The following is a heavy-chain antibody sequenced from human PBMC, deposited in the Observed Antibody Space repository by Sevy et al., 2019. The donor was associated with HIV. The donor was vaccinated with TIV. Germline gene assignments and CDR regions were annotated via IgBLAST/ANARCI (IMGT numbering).Heavy chain of an antibody. CDR3: ARDLHRGLSGSTSGY. D-gene: IGHD3-3*01. CDR1: GFTFSDYY. J-gene: IGHJ4*02. V-gene: IGHV3-11*01. Sequence: GGSLRLSCAASGFTFSDYYMSWIRQAPGKGLEWVSYISSSGSNIYYADSVKGRFTVSRDNAENSMYLQMSSLRAEDTALYYCARDLHRGLSGSTSGYWGQGTLVTVSS. CDR2: ISSSGSNI.